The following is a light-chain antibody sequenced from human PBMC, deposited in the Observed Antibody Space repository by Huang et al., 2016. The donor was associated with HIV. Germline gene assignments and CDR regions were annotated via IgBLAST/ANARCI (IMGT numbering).Light chain of an antibody. V-gene: IGKV1-39*01. CDR3: QQSYSNTFT. CDR2: AAS. CDR1: QSISSY. Sequence: DIQMTQSPSSLSASVGDRVIITCRASQSISSYLNWYQQQPGKAPNLLIYAASSVQSGVPSRFSGSGSGTEFTLTIRSLQPEDFATYYCQQSYSNTFTFGAGTKVDVK. J-gene: IGKJ3*01.